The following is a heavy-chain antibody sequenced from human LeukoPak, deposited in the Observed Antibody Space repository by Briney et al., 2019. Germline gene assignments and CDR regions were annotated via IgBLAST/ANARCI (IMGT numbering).Heavy chain of an antibody. Sequence: GGSLRLSCAASGFTFSSYGMHWVRQAPGKGLEWVAFIRHDGSNKYYADSVKGRFTISRDNSKNTLYLQMNSLRAEDTAVYYCAKGLRGYSSSWTDYWGQGTLVTVSS. D-gene: IGHD6-13*01. CDR3: AKGLRGYSSSWTDY. J-gene: IGHJ4*02. CDR1: GFTFSSYG. V-gene: IGHV3-30*02. CDR2: IRHDGSNK.